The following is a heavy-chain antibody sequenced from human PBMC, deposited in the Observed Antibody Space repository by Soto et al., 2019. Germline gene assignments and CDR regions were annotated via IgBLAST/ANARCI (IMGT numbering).Heavy chain of an antibody. J-gene: IGHJ5*02. V-gene: IGHV4-34*01. CDR1: GGSFSGYY. Sequence: PSETLSLTCAVYGGSFSGYYWSWIRQPPGKGLEWIGEINHSGSTNYNPSLKSRVTISVDTPKNQFSLKLSSVTAADTAVYYCARGEAAADWFDPWGQGTLVTVSS. CDR2: INHSGST. D-gene: IGHD6-13*01. CDR3: ARGEAAADWFDP.